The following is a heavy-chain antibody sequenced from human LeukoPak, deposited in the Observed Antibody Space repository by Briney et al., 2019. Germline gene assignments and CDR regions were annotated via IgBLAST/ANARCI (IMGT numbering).Heavy chain of an antibody. CDR3: AALDYYGSGRSYDAFDI. CDR1: GGTSSSYA. V-gene: IGHV1-69*06. D-gene: IGHD3-10*01. CDR2: IIPIFGTA. J-gene: IGHJ3*02. Sequence: SVKVSCKASGGTSSSYAISWVRQAPGQGLEWMGGIIPIFGTANYAQKFQGRVTITAGKSTSTAYMELSSLRSEDTAVYYCAALDYYGSGRSYDAFDIWGQGTMVTVSS.